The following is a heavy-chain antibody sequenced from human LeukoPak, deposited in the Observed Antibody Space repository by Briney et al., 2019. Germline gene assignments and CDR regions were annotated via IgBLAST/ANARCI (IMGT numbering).Heavy chain of an antibody. CDR1: GFTFSSYG. Sequence: GRSLRLSCAASGFTFSSYGMHWVRQAPGKGLEWVAVIWYDGSNKYYADSVKGRFTISRDNSKNTLYLQMNSLRAEDTAVYYCARVGLQGSSPYYFDYWGQGTLVTVSS. CDR2: IWYDGSNK. J-gene: IGHJ4*02. V-gene: IGHV3-33*01. CDR3: ARVGLQGSSPYYFDY. D-gene: IGHD6-6*01.